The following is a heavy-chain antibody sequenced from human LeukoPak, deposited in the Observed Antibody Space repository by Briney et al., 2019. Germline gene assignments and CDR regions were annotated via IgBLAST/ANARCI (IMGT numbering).Heavy chain of an antibody. V-gene: IGHV4-39*01. CDR2: IYYSGST. CDR1: GGSISSSSYY. J-gene: IGHJ3*02. D-gene: IGHD1-26*01. CDR3: ARHEGHPSGSQSPDAFDI. Sequence: SETLSLTCTVSGGSISSSSYYWGWIRQPPGKGLEWIGSIYYSGSTYYNPSLKSRVTISVDTSKNQFTLKLSSVTAADTAVYYCARHEGHPSGSQSPDAFDIWGQGTMVTVSS.